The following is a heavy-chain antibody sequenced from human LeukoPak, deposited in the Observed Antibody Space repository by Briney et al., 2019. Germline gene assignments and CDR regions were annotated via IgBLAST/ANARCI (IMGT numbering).Heavy chain of an antibody. CDR1: GASISDYC. Sequence: SETLSLTCTISGASISDYCWSWIRQSPGKGLEWIGYIYSSGSTNYNPSLNSRVTISVDTSKKHFSLKLSSVTAADTAVYYCASHLHNLTPDYWGQGTLVTVSS. CDR2: IYSSGST. D-gene: IGHD3-9*01. V-gene: IGHV4-4*09. CDR3: ASHLHNLTPDY. J-gene: IGHJ4*02.